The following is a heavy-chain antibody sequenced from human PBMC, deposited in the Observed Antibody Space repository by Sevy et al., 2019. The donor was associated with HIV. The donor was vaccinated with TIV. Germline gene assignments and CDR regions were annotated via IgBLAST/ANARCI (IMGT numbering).Heavy chain of an antibody. Sequence: GESLKISCKGSGYSFTSYWIGWVRQMPGKGLEWMGIIYPGDSDTRYSRSFQGQVTISAEMAISTAYLQWSRLKASDSAMYYCAGGYGHLRFWEWLSHDAFDIWGQGTLVTVSS. CDR1: GYSFTSYW. J-gene: IGHJ3*02. D-gene: IGHD3-3*01. CDR3: AGGYGHLRFWEWLSHDAFDI. V-gene: IGHV5-51*01. CDR2: IYPGDSDT.